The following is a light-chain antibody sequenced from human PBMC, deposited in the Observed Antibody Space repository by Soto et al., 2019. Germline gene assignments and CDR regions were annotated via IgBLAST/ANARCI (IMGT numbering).Light chain of an antibody. J-gene: IGLJ1*01. CDR1: SSDVGGYNY. Sequence: QSVLTQPRSVSGSPGQSVTISCTGTSSDVGGYNYVSWYQQYPGKAPKLMIYDVSKRPSGVPDRFSGSKSDNTASLTISGLQAEDEADYYCCSYAGSYTFVFGIGTKVTVL. CDR2: DVS. CDR3: CSYAGSYTFV. V-gene: IGLV2-11*01.